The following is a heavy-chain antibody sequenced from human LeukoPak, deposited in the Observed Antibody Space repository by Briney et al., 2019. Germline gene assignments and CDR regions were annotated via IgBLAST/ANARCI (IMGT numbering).Heavy chain of an antibody. CDR1: SGSISTSNYY. CDR3: ARGTYYYYYYMDV. V-gene: IGHV4-39*07. CDR2: IFYSGST. Sequence: SETLSLTCTVSSGSISTSNYYWGWVRQPPGKALEWIGNIFYSGSTYYSPSLKSRVTISVDTSKNQFSLKLSSVTAADTAVYYCARGTYYYYYYMDVWGKGTTVTISS. D-gene: IGHD2-2*01. J-gene: IGHJ6*03.